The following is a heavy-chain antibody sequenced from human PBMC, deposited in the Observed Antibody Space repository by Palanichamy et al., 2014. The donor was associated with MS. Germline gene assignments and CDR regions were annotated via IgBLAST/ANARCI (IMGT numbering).Heavy chain of an antibody. CDR2: INGDGSTT. Sequence: VQLVESGGGLVQPGGSLRLSCAGSGFTFRSHWMHWVRQGTGKRLVWLARINGDGSTTAYADSAKGRFTISRDNAKNTLYLQMNSLRAEDTAVYYCTRDPAPHVYWGQGTLVTVSS. CDR3: TRDPAPHVY. V-gene: IGHV3-74*01. J-gene: IGHJ4*02. CDR1: GFTFRSHW.